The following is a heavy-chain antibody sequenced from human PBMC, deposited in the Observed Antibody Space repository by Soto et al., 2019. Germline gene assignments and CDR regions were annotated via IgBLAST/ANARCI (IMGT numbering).Heavy chain of an antibody. CDR1: GGTFSSYT. CDR2: IIPILGIA. V-gene: IGHV1-69*02. J-gene: IGHJ6*02. Sequence: QVQLVQSGAEVKKPGSSVKVSCKASGGTFSSYTISWVRQVPGQGLEWMGRIIPILGIANYAQKFQGRVTITADKSTSTAYMELSSLRSEDTAVYYCARSYYDSSGYPSYYYYGMDVWGQGTTVTVSS. CDR3: ARSYYDSSGYPSYYYYGMDV. D-gene: IGHD3-22*01.